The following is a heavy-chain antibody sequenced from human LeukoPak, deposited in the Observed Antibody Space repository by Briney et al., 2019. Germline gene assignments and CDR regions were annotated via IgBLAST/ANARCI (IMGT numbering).Heavy chain of an antibody. J-gene: IGHJ2*01. D-gene: IGHD3-22*01. V-gene: IGHV5-51*01. CDR2: SDT. Sequence: SDTRYSPSFQGQVTISADKSISTAYLQWSSLKASDTAMYYCARLPRNYYDSSGHPTWYFDLWGRGTLVTVSS. CDR3: ARLPRNYYDSSGHPTWYFDL.